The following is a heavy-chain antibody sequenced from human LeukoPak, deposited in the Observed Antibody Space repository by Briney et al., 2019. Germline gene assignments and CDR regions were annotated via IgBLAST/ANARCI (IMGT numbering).Heavy chain of an antibody. CDR2: ISSSGTFI. V-gene: IGHV3-48*03. J-gene: IGHJ4*02. CDR1: GFTFSSYD. Sequence: RPGGSLRLSCAASGFTFSSYDMKWVRQAPGQGLEWVSYISSSGTFIYYADSVKGRFTISRDNAKNSLYLQMDSLRVEDTAVYYCVRSFDYWGQGTLVTVSS. CDR3: VRSFDY.